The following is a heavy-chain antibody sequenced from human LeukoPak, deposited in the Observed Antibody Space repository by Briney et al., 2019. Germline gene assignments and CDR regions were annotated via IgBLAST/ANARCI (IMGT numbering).Heavy chain of an antibody. D-gene: IGHD5-24*01. CDR1: GGSMSSGSHY. J-gene: IGHJ3*02. Sequence: SETLSLTCTVSGGSMSSGSHYWSWIRQPAGKGLEWIGRIYTSGSTNYNPSLKSRVTISVDTSKKQFSLEMSSVTAADAAVYYCARATITMAVGVPADAFDIWGQGTVVTVSS. V-gene: IGHV4-61*02. CDR3: ARATITMAVGVPADAFDI. CDR2: IYTSGST.